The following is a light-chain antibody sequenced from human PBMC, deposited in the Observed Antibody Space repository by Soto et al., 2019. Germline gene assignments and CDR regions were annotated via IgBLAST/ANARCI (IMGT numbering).Light chain of an antibody. J-gene: IGKJ1*01. V-gene: IGKV3-15*01. CDR1: QSVRRN. CDR3: QQYNSGGT. CDR2: EAS. Sequence: IMMTQSPATLSVSPGERVALSCRASQSVRRNLAWYQQKPGQAPRLLIYEASARATSVPARFSGSGSGTEFTLTISSLQSEDFAVYYCQQYNSGGTFGQGTKVEIK.